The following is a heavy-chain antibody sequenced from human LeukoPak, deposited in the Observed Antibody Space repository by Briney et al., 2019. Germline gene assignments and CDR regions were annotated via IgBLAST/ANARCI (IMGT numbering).Heavy chain of an antibody. CDR3: ARGYSSGYRIDY. D-gene: IGHD3-22*01. V-gene: IGHV3-48*03. J-gene: IGHJ4*02. Sequence: GGSLRLSCAASGFTFSTYEMNWVRQAPGKGLEWVSYISSSDSTIYYTDSVKGRFTISRDNAKNTVYLQMDSLRADDTAVYYCARGYSSGYRIDYWGQGTLVTVSS. CDR1: GFTFSTYE. CDR2: ISSSDSTI.